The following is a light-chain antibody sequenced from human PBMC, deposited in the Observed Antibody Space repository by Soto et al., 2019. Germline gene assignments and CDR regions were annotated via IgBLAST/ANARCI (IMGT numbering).Light chain of an antibody. CDR3: QQFYNYPRT. Sequence: AVRMTHCPSSLSAPTGDRFSITCRATQDIGSSLAWYEQIAGQAPKLLXYDASTLQSGAPSRFSGSGSGTDFTLTISYLQSEDVATYYCQQFYNYPRTFGQGTKVDIK. V-gene: IGKV1-8*01. J-gene: IGKJ1*01. CDR1: QDIGSS. CDR2: DAS.